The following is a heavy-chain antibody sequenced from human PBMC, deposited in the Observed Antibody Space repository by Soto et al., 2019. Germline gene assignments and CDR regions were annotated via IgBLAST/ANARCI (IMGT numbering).Heavy chain of an antibody. Sequence: QVQLQESGPGLVKPSETLSLTCTVSGGSISSYYWSWIRQPPGKGLDWIGYFYDSGSTKYNPSLKSRVTISVDTSNNQVSLKLNSVTAADTAVYFCATSHSSTEFQYWGQGTLLTVSS. D-gene: IGHD2-2*01. J-gene: IGHJ1*01. V-gene: IGHV4-59*01. CDR3: ATSHSSTEFQY. CDR2: FYDSGST. CDR1: GGSISSYY.